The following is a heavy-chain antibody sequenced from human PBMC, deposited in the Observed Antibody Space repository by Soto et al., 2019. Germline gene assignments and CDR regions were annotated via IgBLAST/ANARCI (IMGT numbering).Heavy chain of an antibody. CDR3: ARGLGVANNWFDP. CDR2: ISSSSSTI. J-gene: IGHJ5*02. D-gene: IGHD2-21*01. CDR1: GFTFSSHS. Sequence: GGSLRLSCVASGFTFSSHSMNLVRQAPGKGLEWVSYISSSSSTIYYADSVKGRFTISRDNAKNSLYLQMNSLRDEDTAVYYCARGLGVANNWFDPWGQGTLVTVSS. V-gene: IGHV3-48*02.